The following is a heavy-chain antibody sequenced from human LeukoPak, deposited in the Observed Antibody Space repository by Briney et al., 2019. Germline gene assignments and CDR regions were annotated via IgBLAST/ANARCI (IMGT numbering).Heavy chain of an antibody. D-gene: IGHD6-19*01. CDR3: ARRRLAVAQYFQH. CDR2: INHSGST. CDR1: GGSFSGYY. Sequence: SETLSLTCAVYGGSFSGYYWSWIRQPPGKGLEWIGEINHSGSTNYNPSLKSRVTISVDTSKNQFSLTLSSVTAADTAVYYCARRRLAVAQYFQHWGQGTLVTVSS. J-gene: IGHJ1*01. V-gene: IGHV4-34*01.